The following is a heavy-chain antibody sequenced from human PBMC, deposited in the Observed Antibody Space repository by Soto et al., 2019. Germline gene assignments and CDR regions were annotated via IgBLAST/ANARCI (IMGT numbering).Heavy chain of an antibody. Sequence: EVQLVESGGGLVQPGGSLRLSYAASGFIFSGYWMHWVRQAPGKGLVWVSRINSDGSTTSYADSVKGRFTISRDNAKNTMYLQMNSLRAEDTAVYYCARLLGGSGSFIDYWGQGTLVTVSS. J-gene: IGHJ4*02. V-gene: IGHV3-74*01. CDR1: GFIFSGYW. D-gene: IGHD3-10*01. CDR2: INSDGSTT. CDR3: ARLLGGSGSFIDY.